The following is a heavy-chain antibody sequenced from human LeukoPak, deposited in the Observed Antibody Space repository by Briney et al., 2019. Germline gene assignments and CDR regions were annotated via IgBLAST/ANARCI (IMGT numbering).Heavy chain of an antibody. V-gene: IGHV4-4*07. D-gene: IGHD5-12*01. CDR3: ARVRLNGVATRLYYYYYYMDV. CDR2: IYTSGST. J-gene: IGHJ6*03. Sequence: SETLSLTCTVSGGSISSYYWSWIRQPAGKGLEWIGRIYTSGSTNYNPSLKSRVTMSVDTSKNQFSLKLSSVTAADTAVYYCARVRLNGVATRLYYYYYYMDVWGKGTTVTVSS. CDR1: GGSISSYY.